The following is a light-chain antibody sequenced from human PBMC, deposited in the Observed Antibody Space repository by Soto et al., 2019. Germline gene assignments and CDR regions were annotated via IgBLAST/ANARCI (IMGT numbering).Light chain of an antibody. CDR1: QSISSY. J-gene: IGKJ2*01. CDR2: AAS. Sequence: DIQMTQSPSSLSSSVGDRVTITCRASQSISSYLTWYQQKPGKAPKLLIYAASSLQSGVPSRFSGSGSGTDFTLTISSLQPEDFAIYYCQQSYSTPLFTFGQGTKLEIK. V-gene: IGKV1-39*01. CDR3: QQSYSTPLFT.